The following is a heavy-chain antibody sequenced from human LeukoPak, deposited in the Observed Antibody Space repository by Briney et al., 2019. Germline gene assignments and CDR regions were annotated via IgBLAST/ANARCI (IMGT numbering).Heavy chain of an antibody. V-gene: IGHV4-31*03. Sequence: PSETLSLTCTVSGGSLSSGGYYWSWIRQHPGKGLEWIGYIYYSGSTYYNPSLKSRVTISVDTSKNQFSLQLNSVTPEDTAVYYCARDRSSSWPGGYFQHWGQGTLVTVSS. CDR3: ARDRSSSWPGGYFQH. CDR1: GGSLSSGGYY. J-gene: IGHJ1*01. D-gene: IGHD6-13*01. CDR2: IYYSGST.